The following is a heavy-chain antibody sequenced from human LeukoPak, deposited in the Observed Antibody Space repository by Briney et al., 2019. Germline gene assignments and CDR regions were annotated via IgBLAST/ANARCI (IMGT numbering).Heavy chain of an antibody. CDR1: GGSFSGYY. V-gene: IGHV4-34*01. D-gene: IGHD3-10*01. CDR3: ARGLSPSDFDY. Sequence: SETLSLTXAVXGGSFSGYYWSWIRQPPGKGLEWIGEINHSGSTNYNPSLKSRVTISVDTSKNQCSLKLSSVTAADTAVYYCARGLSPSDFDYWGQGTLVTVSS. J-gene: IGHJ4*02. CDR2: INHSGST.